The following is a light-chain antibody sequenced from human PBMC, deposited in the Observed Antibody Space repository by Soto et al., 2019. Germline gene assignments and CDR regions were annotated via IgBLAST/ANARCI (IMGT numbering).Light chain of an antibody. CDR3: SSYTSSSTLGV. CDR1: SSDVGGYNY. J-gene: IGLJ2*01. Sequence: QSVLTQPASVSGSPGQSITISCTGTSSDVGGYNYVSWYQQHPGKAPKLMIYDVSNRPSGVSTRFSGSKSGNTASLTISGLQAEDEADYYCSSYTSSSTLGVFGGGTKVTV. CDR2: DVS. V-gene: IGLV2-14*01.